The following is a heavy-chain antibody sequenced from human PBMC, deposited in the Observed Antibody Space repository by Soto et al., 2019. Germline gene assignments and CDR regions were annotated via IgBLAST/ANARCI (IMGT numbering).Heavy chain of an antibody. V-gene: IGHV3-23*01. CDR1: GFTFSNYA. Sequence: EVQLLESGGGLFQPGGSLRLSWEASGFTFSNYAMSWVRQAPGQGLVWVSAISGSGGTTYYADSVKGRFTISRDNSKNTLFLQMNSLRAEDAAVYYCAKFFVETGSNSGWPWSFHYWGQGTLVTVSS. CDR2: ISGSGGTT. CDR3: AKFFVETGSNSGWPWSFHY. J-gene: IGHJ4*02. D-gene: IGHD6-25*01.